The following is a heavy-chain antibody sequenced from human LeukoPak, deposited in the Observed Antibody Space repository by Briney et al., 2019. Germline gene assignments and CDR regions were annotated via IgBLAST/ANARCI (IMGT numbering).Heavy chain of an antibody. Sequence: ASVKVSCKASGYTFTSYYMHWVRQAPGQGLEWMGIINPSGGSTSHAQKFQGRVTMTRDTSTSTVYMELSSLRSEDTAVYYCATGSAAIVDYLDNWGQGTLVTVSS. CDR2: INPSGGST. D-gene: IGHD2-2*02. J-gene: IGHJ4*02. CDR3: ATGSAAIVDYLDN. CDR1: GYTFTSYY. V-gene: IGHV1-46*01.